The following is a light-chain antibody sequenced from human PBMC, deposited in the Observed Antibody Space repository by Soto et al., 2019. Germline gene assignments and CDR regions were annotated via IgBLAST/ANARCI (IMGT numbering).Light chain of an antibody. V-gene: IGKV1-27*01. CDR3: QKYNSAPWT. Sequence: DIQMTQSPSSLSASVGDRVTITCRASQGISDYLAWYQQKPGEVRKLLIYAASTLQSGVPSRFSGSGSGTDFTLTISSLQPEDVATYYCQKYNSAPWTFGQGTKVEIK. CDR1: QGISDY. J-gene: IGKJ1*01. CDR2: AAS.